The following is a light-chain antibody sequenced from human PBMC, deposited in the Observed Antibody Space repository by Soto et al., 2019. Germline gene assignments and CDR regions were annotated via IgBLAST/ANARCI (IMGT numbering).Light chain of an antibody. CDR2: SAS. Sequence: IQLTQSPSSLSASVGDRVTITCRASQDIAKFLAWFQQTPGKAPKLLVYSASTLHSAVPSRFSGSRSRTDFALTISSLQPEDFATYYCQHLKTYPYSFGQGTKLEIK. CDR1: QDIAKF. CDR3: QHLKTYPYS. J-gene: IGKJ2*03. V-gene: IGKV1-9*01.